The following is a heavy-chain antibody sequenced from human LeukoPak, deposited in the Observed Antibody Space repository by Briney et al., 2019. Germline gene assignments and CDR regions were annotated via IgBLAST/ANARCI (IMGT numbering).Heavy chain of an antibody. CDR2: IYYSGST. CDR3: ARGSPYSSSWYGGTRPYNWFDP. J-gene: IGHJ5*02. V-gene: IGHV4-31*03. Sequence: PSQTLSLTCTVSGGSISSGGYYWSWIRQHPGKGLEWIGYIYYSGSTYYNPSLKSRVTISVDTSKNQFSLKLSSVTAADTAVYYCARGSPYSSSWYGGTRPYNWFDPWGQGTLVTVSS. D-gene: IGHD6-13*01. CDR1: GGSISSGGYY.